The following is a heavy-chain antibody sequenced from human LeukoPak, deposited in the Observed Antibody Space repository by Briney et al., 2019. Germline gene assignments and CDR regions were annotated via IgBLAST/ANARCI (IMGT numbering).Heavy chain of an antibody. V-gene: IGHV4-34*01. CDR3: AREIELQWFGESDY. Sequence: SETLSLTCAVYGGSFSGYYWSWIRQPPGKGLEWIGEINHSGSTNYNPSLKSRVTMSVDPSKNQFSLKLKSVTAADTAVYYCAREIELQWFGESDYWGQGTLVTVSS. J-gene: IGHJ4*02. D-gene: IGHD3-10*01. CDR2: INHSGST. CDR1: GGSFSGYY.